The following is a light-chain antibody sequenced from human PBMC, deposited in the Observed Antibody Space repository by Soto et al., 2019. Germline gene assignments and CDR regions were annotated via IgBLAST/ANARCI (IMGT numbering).Light chain of an antibody. CDR2: DVS. CDR1: SSDVGGYNY. CDR3: CSYAGSYTGV. Sequence: QSVLTQPRSVSGSPGQSVIISCTGSSSDVGGYNYVSWYQQHPGKAPKLMIFDVSQRPSGVPDRFSGSKSGNTASLTISGLQAEDEADYYCCSYAGSYTGVFGGGTQLTVL. J-gene: IGLJ2*01. V-gene: IGLV2-11*01.